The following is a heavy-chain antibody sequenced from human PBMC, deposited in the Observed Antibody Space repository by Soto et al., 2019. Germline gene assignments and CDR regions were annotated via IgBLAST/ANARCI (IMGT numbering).Heavy chain of an antibody. CDR3: ARDKDDILTGYYGKGWFDP. J-gene: IGHJ5*02. Sequence: LRLSGAASGGTLDGSGMCWVHQTTGKGLEWVSGINWNGGSTGYADSVKGRFTISRDNAKNSLYLQMNSLRAEDSALYHCARDKDDILTGYYGKGWFDPWGQGTLVTVSS. CDR2: INWNGGST. V-gene: IGHV3-20*01. D-gene: IGHD3-9*01. CDR1: GGTLDGSG.